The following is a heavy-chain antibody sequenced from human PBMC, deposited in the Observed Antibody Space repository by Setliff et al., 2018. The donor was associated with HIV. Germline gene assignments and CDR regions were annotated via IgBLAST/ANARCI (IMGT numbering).Heavy chain of an antibody. CDR2: IYPGDSDT. J-gene: IGHJ3*02. CDR3: ARPNYYDSSGFNDAFDI. Sequence: GESLMISCKGSGYSFTSYWIGWVRQIPGKGLEWMGIIYPGDSDTRYSPSFQGQVTISADKSISTAYLQWSSLKASDTAMYYCARPNYYDSSGFNDAFDICGQGTMVTVSS. CDR1: GYSFTSYW. V-gene: IGHV5-51*01. D-gene: IGHD3-22*01.